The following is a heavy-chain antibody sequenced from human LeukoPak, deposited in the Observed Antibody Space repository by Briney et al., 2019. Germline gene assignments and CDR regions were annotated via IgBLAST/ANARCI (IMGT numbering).Heavy chain of an antibody. J-gene: IGHJ4*02. Sequence: GGSLRLSCAASGFIFDDFSMFWVRQAPGKGLEWVSSITWHGRSTAYADSVRGRFPISRDNARNSLYLQMNSLRPEDTAFYYCTKATTRRVPAARIDSWGQGTLVTVSS. CDR2: ITWHGRST. CDR3: TKATTRRVPAARIDS. V-gene: IGHV3-9*01. CDR1: GFIFDDFS. D-gene: IGHD6-13*01.